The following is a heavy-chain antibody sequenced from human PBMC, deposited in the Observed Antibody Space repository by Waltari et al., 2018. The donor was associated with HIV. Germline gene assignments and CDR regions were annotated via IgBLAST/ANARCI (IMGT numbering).Heavy chain of an antibody. Sequence: QMQLQESGPGLVKPSETLSLTCAVSGGSVSSGSYYWSWLRQPPGKGLEWIGYIYYSGSTNYNPSIKSRVIISIDTSKNQFSLKLNSVTAADTAVYYCARGLEYDFWSNYHNTFESWGQGTLVTVSS. J-gene: IGHJ5*01. D-gene: IGHD3-3*01. V-gene: IGHV4-61*01. CDR2: IYYSGST. CDR1: GGSVSSGSYY. CDR3: ARGLEYDFWSNYHNTFES.